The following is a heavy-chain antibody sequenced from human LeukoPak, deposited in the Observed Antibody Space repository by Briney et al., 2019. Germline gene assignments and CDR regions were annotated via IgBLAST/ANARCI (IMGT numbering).Heavy chain of an antibody. CDR3: VRVGQQLILWFDP. V-gene: IGHV1-18*01. CDR1: GYTFTNYG. D-gene: IGHD6-13*01. J-gene: IGHJ5*02. CDR2: INTYNEET. Sequence: ASVKVSCKASGYTFTNYGIGWVRQAPGQGLEWMGWINTYNEETDYAQKFQGRVTMTTDSSTNTAHMELRSLRSDDTAMYYYVRVGQQLILWFDPWGQGTLVTVSS.